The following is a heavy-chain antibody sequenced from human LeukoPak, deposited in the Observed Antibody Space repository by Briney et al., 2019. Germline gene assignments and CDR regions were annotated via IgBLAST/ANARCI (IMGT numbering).Heavy chain of an antibody. CDR3: ARDLSPVVRASPMGY. CDR1: GFTFSNHA. D-gene: IGHD3-10*01. J-gene: IGHJ4*02. CDR2: INISGGST. V-gene: IGHV3-23*01. Sequence: GGSLRLSCAASGFTFSNHAMTWVRQAPGKGLEWVSTINISGGSTFYADSVKGRFTISRDNSKNTLSLQMNSLRAEDTAVYYCARDLSPVVRASPMGYWGQGTLVTASS.